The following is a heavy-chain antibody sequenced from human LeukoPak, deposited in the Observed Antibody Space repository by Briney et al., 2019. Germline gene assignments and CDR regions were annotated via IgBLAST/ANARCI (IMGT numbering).Heavy chain of an antibody. V-gene: IGHV3-21*01. CDR1: GFTFSSYS. CDR2: ISSSSSYI. CDR3: ARDHRDYSSSWWAGDY. J-gene: IGHJ4*02. D-gene: IGHD6-13*01. Sequence: GGSLRLSCAASGFTFSSYSMNWVRQAPGKGLEWVSSISSSSSYIYYADSVKGRFTISRDNAKNSLYLQMNSLRAEDTAVYYCARDHRDYSSSWWAGDYWGQGTLVTVSS.